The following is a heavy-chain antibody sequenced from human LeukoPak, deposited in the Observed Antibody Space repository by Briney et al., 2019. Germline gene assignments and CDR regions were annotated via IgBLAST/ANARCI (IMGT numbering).Heavy chain of an antibody. Sequence: SETLSLTCTASGGSISSGDYYWSWIRQPPGKGLEWIGYIYYSGSTYYNPSLKSRVTISVDTSKNQFSLKLSSVTAADTAVYYCARDYYYDSSGYRNDAFDIWGQGTMVTVSS. CDR3: ARDYYYDSSGYRNDAFDI. CDR2: IYYSGST. V-gene: IGHV4-30-4*08. CDR1: GGSISSGDYY. D-gene: IGHD3-22*01. J-gene: IGHJ3*02.